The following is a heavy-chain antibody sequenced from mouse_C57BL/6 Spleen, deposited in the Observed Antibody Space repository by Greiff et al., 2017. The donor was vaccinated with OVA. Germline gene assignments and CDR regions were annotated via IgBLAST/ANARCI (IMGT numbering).Heavy chain of an antibody. Sequence: QVQLKQSGAELVRPGASVTLSCKASGYTSPDYELHWVKQTPVNGLEWIGAIDPETGGTAYNQKFKGKAILTADKSSSTAYMELRSLTSEDSAVYYCTRGEGYPFAYWGQGTLVTVSA. J-gene: IGHJ3*01. CDR1: GYTSPDYE. D-gene: IGHD2-2*01. V-gene: IGHV1-15*01. CDR2: IDPETGGT. CDR3: TRGEGYPFAY.